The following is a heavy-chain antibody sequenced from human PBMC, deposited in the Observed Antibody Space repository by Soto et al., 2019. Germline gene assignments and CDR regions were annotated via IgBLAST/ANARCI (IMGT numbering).Heavy chain of an antibody. CDR3: ARDLHQILSHKHYYYYLDV. Sequence: QVQLVESGGDLVKPGGSLRLSCVASGFSFSDYSMTWMRQAPGGGLDFVAFISNTAITDYYADSVKGRFTISRDNARNSVYLKMDSLRAEDAAVYYCARDLHQILSHKHYYYYLDVWGTGTTVTVSS. CDR2: ISNTAITD. D-gene: IGHD2-2*01. J-gene: IGHJ6*03. CDR1: GFSFSDYS. V-gene: IGHV3-11*01.